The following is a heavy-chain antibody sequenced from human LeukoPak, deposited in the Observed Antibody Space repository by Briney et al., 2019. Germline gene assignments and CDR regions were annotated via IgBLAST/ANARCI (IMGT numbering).Heavy chain of an antibody. CDR3: ARVHATGYFSLDLGY. D-gene: IGHD3-9*01. CDR1: GYTFTGYF. J-gene: IGHJ4*02. Sequence: WASVRVSCKASGYTFTGYFMHWVRQAPGQGLDWMGWINPNTGGTKYAPKFQGRVTMTRDTSIGTAYMELSTVTSDDTAVYFCARVHATGYFSLDLGYWGQGTLVTVSS. V-gene: IGHV1-2*02. CDR2: INPNTGGT.